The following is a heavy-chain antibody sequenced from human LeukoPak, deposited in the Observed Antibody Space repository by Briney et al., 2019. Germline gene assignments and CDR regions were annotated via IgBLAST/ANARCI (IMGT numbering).Heavy chain of an antibody. CDR3: ARRRYYDSTGYLD. CDR2: IYYTGRT. Sequence: SETQSLTCTVSGGYISSSSYYWGWIRQPPGKGLEWIGDIYYTGRTYYNSSLKSRLTISIDTSKNQFSLKLASVTAADTAVYYCARRRYYDSTGYLDWGQGTLITVSS. CDR1: GGYISSSSYY. V-gene: IGHV4-39*01. D-gene: IGHD3-22*01. J-gene: IGHJ1*01.